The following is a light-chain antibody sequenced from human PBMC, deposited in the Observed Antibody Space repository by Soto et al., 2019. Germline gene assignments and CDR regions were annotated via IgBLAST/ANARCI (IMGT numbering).Light chain of an antibody. Sequence: QSVLTQPPSASGTPGQRGTISCSGSSANIGSNTVKWYQQLPGTAPKLLIYNNNQRPSGVPDRFSGSKSGTSASLAISGLQSEDEADYYCAAWDDSLNGLVFGPGTKLTVL. CDR2: NNN. CDR3: AAWDDSLNGLV. CDR1: SANIGSNT. J-gene: IGLJ1*01. V-gene: IGLV1-44*01.